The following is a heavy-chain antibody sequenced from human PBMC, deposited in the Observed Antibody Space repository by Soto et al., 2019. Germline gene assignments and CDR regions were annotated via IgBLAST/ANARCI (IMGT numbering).Heavy chain of an antibody. CDR2: INHSGST. D-gene: IGHD3-10*01. V-gene: IGHV4-34*01. J-gene: IGHJ6*01. CDR1: GGSFSGYY. Sequence: SETLSLTCAVYGGSFSGYYWSWIRQPPGKGLEWIGEINHSGSTNYNPSLKSRVTISVDTSKNQFSLKLSSVTAADTAVYYCARFMVRGTYYYYGMDVWGQGTTVNVSS. CDR3: ARFMVRGTYYYYGMDV.